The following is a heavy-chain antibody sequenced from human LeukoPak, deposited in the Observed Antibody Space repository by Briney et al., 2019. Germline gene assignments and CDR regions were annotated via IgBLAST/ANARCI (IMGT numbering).Heavy chain of an antibody. J-gene: IGHJ4*02. CDR1: GFTFSSYS. CDR2: ISSSSSYI. CDR3: ARVPYGSGSYPFDY. D-gene: IGHD3-10*01. Sequence: GGPLRLSCAASGFTFSSYSMNWVRQAPGKGLEWVSSISSSSSYIYYADSVKGRFTISRDNAKNSLYLQMNSLRAEDTAVYYCARVPYGSGSYPFDYWGQGTLVTVSS. V-gene: IGHV3-21*01.